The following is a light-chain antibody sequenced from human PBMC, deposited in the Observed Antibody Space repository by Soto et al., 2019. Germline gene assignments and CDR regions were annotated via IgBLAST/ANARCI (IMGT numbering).Light chain of an antibody. J-gene: IGKJ1*01. CDR3: QQYNNWPPWT. Sequence: EIVLTQSPATLSVSPGERATLSCRASQSVNSNLAWYQQKPGQAPRLLIYGASTRATGIPARFSGSGSGTTYTLTIISLQSADFAVYYCQQYNNWPPWTFGPGTKVEIK. CDR2: GAS. CDR1: QSVNSN. V-gene: IGKV3-15*01.